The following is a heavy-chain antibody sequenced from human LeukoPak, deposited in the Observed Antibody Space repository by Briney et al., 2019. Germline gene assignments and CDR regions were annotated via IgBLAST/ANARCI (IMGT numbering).Heavy chain of an antibody. V-gene: IGHV3-11*01. CDR3: ARIGKYSYGLM. J-gene: IGHJ4*02. CDR2: ISSSGSTT. D-gene: IGHD5-18*01. CDR1: GFTFSNYY. Sequence: GGSLRLSCAASGFTFSNYYMSWIRQAPGKGLEWVSYISSSGSTTYDADSVKGRFTISRDNAKNSLYLQMNSLRAEDTAVYYCARIGKYSYGLMWGQGTLVTVSS.